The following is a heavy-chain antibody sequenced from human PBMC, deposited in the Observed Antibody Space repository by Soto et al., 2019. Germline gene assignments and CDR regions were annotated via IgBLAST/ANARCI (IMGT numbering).Heavy chain of an antibody. CDR3: ARDEPNYDFWRRGLDV. D-gene: IGHD3-3*01. J-gene: IGHJ6*02. V-gene: IGHV3-74*01. CDR1: GFMFSSFW. Sequence: EVQLVESGGGLVQPGGSLRLSCTASGFMFSSFWMLWVRQAPGKGLEWVARSSNDATSINYAGTVEGRFTISRDDDKNMLYIQMNSLRAEDTAVYYCARDEPNYDFWRRGLDVWGQGTTVTVSS. CDR2: SSNDATSI.